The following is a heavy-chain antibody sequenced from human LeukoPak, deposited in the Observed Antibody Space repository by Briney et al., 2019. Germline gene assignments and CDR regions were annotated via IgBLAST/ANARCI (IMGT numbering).Heavy chain of an antibody. CDR3: ARGSGYSYGFTGRERTKSRLDY. J-gene: IGHJ4*02. D-gene: IGHD5-18*01. V-gene: IGHV3-21*01. Sequence: GGSLRLSCVASGFTFRNAWMSWVRQAPGKGLEWVSSISSSSGYIYYADSVKGRFTISRDNAKNSLYLQMNSLRAEDTAVYYCARGSGYSYGFTGRERTKSRLDYWGQGTLVTVSS. CDR1: GFTFRNAW. CDR2: ISSSSGYI.